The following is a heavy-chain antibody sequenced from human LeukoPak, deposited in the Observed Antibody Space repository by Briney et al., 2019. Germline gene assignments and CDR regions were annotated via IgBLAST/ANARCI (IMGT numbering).Heavy chain of an antibody. J-gene: IGHJ6*03. V-gene: IGHV3-23*01. CDR1: GFTFSSYA. CDR3: ALRPSVIVYYYYYYMDV. CDR2: ISGSGGST. D-gene: IGHD3-22*01. Sequence: GGSLRLSCAASGFTFSSYAMSWVRQAPGKGLEWVSAISGSGGSTYYADSVKGRFTISRDNSKNTLYLQMNSLRAEDTAVYCCALRPSVIVYYYYYYMDVWGKGTTVTVSS.